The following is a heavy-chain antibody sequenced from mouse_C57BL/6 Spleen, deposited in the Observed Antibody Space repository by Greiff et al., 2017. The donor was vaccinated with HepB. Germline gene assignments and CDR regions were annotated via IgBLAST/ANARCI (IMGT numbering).Heavy chain of an antibody. Sequence: EVKLVESGGGLVKPGGSLKLSCAASGFTFSSYAMSWVRQTPEKRLEWVATISDGGSYTYYPDNVKGRFTISRDNAKNNLYLQMSHLKSEDTAMYYCARGGPDGYYEGWYFDVWGTGTTVTVSS. CDR2: ISDGGSYT. V-gene: IGHV5-4*03. D-gene: IGHD2-3*01. CDR3: ARGGPDGYYEGWYFDV. J-gene: IGHJ1*03. CDR1: GFTFSSYA.